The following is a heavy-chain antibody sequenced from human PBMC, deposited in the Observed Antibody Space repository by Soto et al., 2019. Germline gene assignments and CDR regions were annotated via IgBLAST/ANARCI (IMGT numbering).Heavy chain of an antibody. CDR2: INPNSGGT. V-gene: IGHV1-2*04. D-gene: IGHD3-9*01. J-gene: IGHJ6*03. Sequence: ASVKVSCKASGYTFTGYYMHWVRQAPGQGLEWMGWINPNSGGTNYAQKFQGWVTMTRDTSISTAYMELSRLRSDDTAVYYCARDSSYDILTGYPYYYMDVWGKGTTVTVSS. CDR1: GYTFTGYY. CDR3: ARDSSYDILTGYPYYYMDV.